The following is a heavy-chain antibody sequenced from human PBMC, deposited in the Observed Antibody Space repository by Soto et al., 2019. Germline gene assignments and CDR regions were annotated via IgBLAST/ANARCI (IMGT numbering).Heavy chain of an antibody. CDR3: ADITMIAPGQHDAFDI. Sequence: QVQLVQSGAEVKKPGSSVKVSCKASGGTFSSYTISWVRQAPGQGLEWMGRIIPILGIANYAQKFQGRVTITADKSTSTAYMELSSLKSEDTAVYYCADITMIAPGQHDAFDIWGQGTMVTVSS. D-gene: IGHD3-22*01. J-gene: IGHJ3*02. V-gene: IGHV1-69*02. CDR2: IIPILGIA. CDR1: GGTFSSYT.